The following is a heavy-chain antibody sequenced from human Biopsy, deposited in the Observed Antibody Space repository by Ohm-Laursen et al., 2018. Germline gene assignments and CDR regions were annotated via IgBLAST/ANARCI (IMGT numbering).Heavy chain of an antibody. CDR3: ARLGELHGLWYFDF. CDR2: ISWNSGSI. J-gene: IGHJ4*02. V-gene: IGHV3-9*01. D-gene: IGHD2-21*01. CDR1: GFTFSKYA. Sequence: SLRLSCSASGFTFSKYAMHWVRQAPGKGLEWVSGISWNSGSINYAVSVQGRFTISRDNAKNSLYLQMNSLRVEDTALYFCARLGELHGLWYFDFWGQGALVTVSS.